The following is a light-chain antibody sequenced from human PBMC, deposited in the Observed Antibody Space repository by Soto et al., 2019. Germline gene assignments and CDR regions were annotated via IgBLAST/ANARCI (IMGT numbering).Light chain of an antibody. CDR1: QSVRSNF. CDR3: QQYGTSPPLT. Sequence: EIVLTQSPGTLSLSPGERAALSCRASQSVRSNFVAWYQQKPGQAPRLLIYAASRRAPGIPDRFSGSGSGTDFSLIISRLEPEDFAVYYCQQYGTSPPLTFGGGTRVEIK. CDR2: AAS. J-gene: IGKJ4*01. V-gene: IGKV3-20*01.